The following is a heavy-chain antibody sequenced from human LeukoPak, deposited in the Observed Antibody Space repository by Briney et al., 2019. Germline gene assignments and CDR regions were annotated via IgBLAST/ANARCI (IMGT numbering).Heavy chain of an antibody. V-gene: IGHV3-20*04. CDR3: ARAMTDNYYYGMDV. D-gene: IGHD2-2*01. CDR2: INWNGGSI. Sequence: PGGSLRLSCAASGFTFDVYGMSWVRQAPGKGLEWVSGINWNGGSIGHADSVKGRFTISRDNAKNSLYLQMNSLRAEDTALYYCARAMTDNYYYGMDVWGQGTTVTVSS. CDR1: GFTFDVYG. J-gene: IGHJ6*02.